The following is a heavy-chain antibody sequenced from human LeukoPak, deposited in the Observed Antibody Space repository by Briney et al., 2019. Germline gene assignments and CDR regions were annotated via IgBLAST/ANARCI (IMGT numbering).Heavy chain of an antibody. D-gene: IGHD2-2*01. V-gene: IGHV4-34*01. J-gene: IGHJ4*02. CDR2: INHSGST. CDR3: ARHRRYCSSTSCSDSGYDDY. CDR1: GGSFSGYY. Sequence: SETLSLTCAVYGGSFSGYYWSWLRQPPGKGLEWLGEINHSGSTNYNPSLKSRVTISVDTSKNQFSLKLSSVTAADTAVYYCARHRRYCSSTSCSDSGYDDYWGQGTLVTVSS.